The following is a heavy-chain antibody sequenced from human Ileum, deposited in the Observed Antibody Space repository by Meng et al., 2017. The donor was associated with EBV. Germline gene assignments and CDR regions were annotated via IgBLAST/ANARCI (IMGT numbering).Heavy chain of an antibody. D-gene: IGHD4-17*01. Sequence: LLLQDPGPALLKPSETLFLTCSVSGGSISSSNYCWGWIRQPPGKGLEWIQSICYTDYTYYNPSLKSRVTISADKSKNQFSLRLNSLTAADTAVYYCAMGPDYAKTGYWGQGTLVTVSS. CDR1: GGSISSSNYC. J-gene: IGHJ4*02. CDR3: AMGPDYAKTGY. V-gene: IGHV4-39*01. CDR2: ICYTDYT.